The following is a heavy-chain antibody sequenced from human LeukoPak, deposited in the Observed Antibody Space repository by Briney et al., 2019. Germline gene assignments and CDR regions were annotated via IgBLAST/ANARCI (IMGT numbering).Heavy chain of an antibody. CDR2: ISSSGAYI. J-gene: IGHJ4*02. V-gene: IGHV3-21*01. Sequence: GGSLRLSCAASGFSFSSFTMNWVRQAPGKGPEWVSSISSSGAYIYYADSVKGRFTISRDNARNSLYLQMNSLRAGDTAIYYCANYCSASTCYGVEGYWGQGTLATVS. CDR3: ANYCSASTCYGVEGY. CDR1: GFSFSSFT. D-gene: IGHD2-2*01.